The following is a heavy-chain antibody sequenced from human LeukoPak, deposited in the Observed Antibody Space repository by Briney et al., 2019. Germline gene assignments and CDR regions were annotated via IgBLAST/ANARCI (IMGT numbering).Heavy chain of an antibody. V-gene: IGHV4-31*03. CDR1: GGSISSGSDY. Sequence: PSETLSLTCTVSGGSISSGSDYWSWIRQLPGKGLEWIGYIYNTGSTYYNPSLESRVTLSVDTSKNQFSLKLSSVTAADTAVYYCARHKAQGRFLEWLFPPAYMGVWGKGTTVTVSS. CDR2: IYNTGST. J-gene: IGHJ6*03. D-gene: IGHD3-3*01. CDR3: ARHKAQGRFLEWLFPPAYMGV.